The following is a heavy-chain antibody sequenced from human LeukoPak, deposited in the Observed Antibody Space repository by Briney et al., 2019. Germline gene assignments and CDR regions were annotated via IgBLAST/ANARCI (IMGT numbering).Heavy chain of an antibody. CDR3: AKRIQSAMATGY. V-gene: IGHV3-23*01. D-gene: IGHD5-18*01. J-gene: IGHJ4*02. Sequence: PGGSLRLSCAASGFTFSNSAMHWVRQAPGKGLEWVSDISGNGGSTYYADSVKGRFTISRDNSKKTLYLQMNSLRAEDTAVYYCAKRIQSAMATGYWGQGTLVTVSS. CDR1: GFTFSNSA. CDR2: ISGNGGST.